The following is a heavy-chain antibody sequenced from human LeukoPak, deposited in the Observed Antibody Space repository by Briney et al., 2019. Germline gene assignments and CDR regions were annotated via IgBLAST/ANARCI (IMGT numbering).Heavy chain of an antibody. CDR1: GFTFSSYG. CDR2: IWYDGSNK. D-gene: IGHD6-13*01. Sequence: GGSLRLSCAASGFTFSSYGMHWVRQAPGKGLEWVAVIWYDGSNKYYADSVKGRFTISRDNSKNTLYLQMNSLRAEDTAVYYCARDGERVSIAAAGTTFLDYWGQGTLVTVSP. CDR3: ARDGERVSIAAAGTTFLDY. J-gene: IGHJ4*02. V-gene: IGHV3-33*01.